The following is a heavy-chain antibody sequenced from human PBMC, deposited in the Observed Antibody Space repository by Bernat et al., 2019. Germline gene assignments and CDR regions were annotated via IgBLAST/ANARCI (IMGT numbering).Heavy chain of an antibody. CDR3: AFGSDDQWELLPVGNYFDY. CDR1: GFTFSSYG. V-gene: IGHV3-30*03. D-gene: IGHD1-26*01. J-gene: IGHJ4*02. Sequence: QVQLVESGGGVVQPGRSLRLSCVASGFTFSSYGMHWVRQAPGKGLEWVAVISYDGSNKYYADSVKGRFTISRDNSKNTLYLQMNSLRAEDTAVYYCAFGSDDQWELLPVGNYFDYWGQGTLVTVSS. CDR2: ISYDGSNK.